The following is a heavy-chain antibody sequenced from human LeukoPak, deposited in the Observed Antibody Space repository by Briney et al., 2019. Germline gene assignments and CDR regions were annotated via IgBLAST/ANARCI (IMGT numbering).Heavy chain of an antibody. D-gene: IGHD1-14*01. CDR2: ISAYNGNT. CDR3: AREETHHAYYGMDV. V-gene: IGHV1-18*01. J-gene: IGHJ6*02. Sequence: ASVKVSCKASGYTFTSYGISWVRQAPGQGLEWMGWISAYNGNTNYAQKVQGRVTMTTDTSTSTAYMELRSLRSDDTAVYYCAREETHHAYYGMDVWGQGTMVTVSS. CDR1: GYTFTSYG.